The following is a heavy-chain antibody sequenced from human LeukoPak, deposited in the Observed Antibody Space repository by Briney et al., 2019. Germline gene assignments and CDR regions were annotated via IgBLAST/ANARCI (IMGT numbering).Heavy chain of an antibody. Sequence: SGPTLVNPTQTLTLTCTFSGFSLSTSGMCVSWIRQPPGKALEWLARIDWDDDKYYSTSLKTRLTISKDTSKNQVVLTMTNMDPVDTATYYCARILSTGFGETYDYWGQGTLVTVSS. CDR3: ARILSTGFGETYDY. D-gene: IGHD3-10*01. CDR2: IDWDDDK. CDR1: GFSLSTSGMC. J-gene: IGHJ4*02. V-gene: IGHV2-70*11.